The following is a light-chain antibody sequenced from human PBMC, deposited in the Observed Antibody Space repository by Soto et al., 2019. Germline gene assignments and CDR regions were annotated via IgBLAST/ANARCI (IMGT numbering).Light chain of an antibody. CDR2: DVS. V-gene: IGLV2-14*01. J-gene: IGLJ1*01. CDR3: CSYAGSSTYV. CDR1: SSDVGGYNY. Sequence: QSALTQPASVSGSPRQSITISCTGTSSDVGGYNYVSWYQQHPGKAPKLMIYDVSNRPSGVSNRFSGSKSGNTASLTISGLQAEDEADYYCCSYAGSSTYVFGTGTKVTVL.